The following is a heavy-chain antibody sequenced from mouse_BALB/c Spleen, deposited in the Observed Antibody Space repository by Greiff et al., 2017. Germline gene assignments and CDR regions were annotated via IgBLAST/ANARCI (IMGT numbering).Heavy chain of an antibody. CDR2: ISDGGSYT. Sequence: EVKLEESGGGLVKPGGSLKLSCAASGFTFSDYYMYWVRQTPEKRLEWVATISDGGSYTYYPDSVKGRFTISRDNAKNNLYLQMSSLKSEDTAMYYCARDFLYGIFDYWGQGTTLTVSS. J-gene: IGHJ2*01. CDR1: GFTFSDYY. CDR3: ARDFLYGIFDY. D-gene: IGHD1-1*01. V-gene: IGHV5-4*02.